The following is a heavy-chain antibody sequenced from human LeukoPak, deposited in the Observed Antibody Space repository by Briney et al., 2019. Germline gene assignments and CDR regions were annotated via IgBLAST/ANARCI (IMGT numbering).Heavy chain of an antibody. CDR2: IYSGGST. J-gene: IGHJ4*02. D-gene: IGHD5-18*01. V-gene: IGHV3-66*01. Sequence: GGSLRLSCAASGFTVSSNYMSWVRQAPGKGLEWVSIIYSGGSTYYADSVKGRFTVSRDNSRNTLYLQMNSLRAEDTAIYYCASGGRYSYGSFDYWGQGCLVTVSS. CDR3: ASGGRYSYGSFDY. CDR1: GFTVSSNY.